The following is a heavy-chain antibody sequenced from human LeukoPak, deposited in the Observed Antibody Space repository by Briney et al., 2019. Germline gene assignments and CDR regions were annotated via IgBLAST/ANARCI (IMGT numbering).Heavy chain of an antibody. J-gene: IGHJ3*02. V-gene: IGHV3-30-3*01. CDR3: ARTRSGYSYGLTDAFDI. D-gene: IGHD5-18*01. CDR2: ISYDGSNK. CDR1: GFTFSSYA. Sequence: GGSLRLSCAASGFTFSSYAMHWVRQAPGKGLEWVAVISYDGSNKYYADSVKGRFTISRDNSKNTLYLQMNSLRAEDTAVYYCARTRSGYSYGLTDAFDIWGQGTMVTVSP.